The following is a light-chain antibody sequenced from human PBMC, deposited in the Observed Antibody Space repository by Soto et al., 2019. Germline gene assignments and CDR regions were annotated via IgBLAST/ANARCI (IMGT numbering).Light chain of an antibody. CDR2: GAS. V-gene: IGKV3D-15*01. CDR3: QQYNNWPPT. CDR1: PSVSGN. Sequence: EIVMTQSPATLSVSPGERATLSCRPSPSVSGNLAWYQQKPGQAPRLLIYGASTRATGIPARFSGSGSGTEFTLTISSLQSEDFAVYYCQQYNNWPPTFGQGTKVEIK. J-gene: IGKJ1*01.